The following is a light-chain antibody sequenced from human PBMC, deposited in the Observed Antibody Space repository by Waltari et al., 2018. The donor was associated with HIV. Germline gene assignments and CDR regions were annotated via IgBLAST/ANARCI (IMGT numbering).Light chain of an antibody. Sequence: SVLTQPPSASGTPGPRVTISCSGGTSNIGSNDVFWYQHLPGTAPKLLIHRNDRRPSGVPDRFSGSTSGNSASLAISGLRSEDEADYYCVAWDDGLRGVVFGGGTRVAVL. CDR1: TSNIGSND. J-gene: IGLJ2*01. CDR2: RND. CDR3: VAWDDGLRGVV. V-gene: IGLV1-47*01.